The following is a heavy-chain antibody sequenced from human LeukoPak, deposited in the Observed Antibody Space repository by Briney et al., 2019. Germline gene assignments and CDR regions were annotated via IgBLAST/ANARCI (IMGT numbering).Heavy chain of an antibody. CDR2: ISAYNGNT. D-gene: IGHD3-10*01. CDR1: GYTFTSYG. J-gene: IGHJ5*02. CDR3: ARAEIDYYGSGSYSIRFDP. Sequence: ASVKVSCKASGYTFTSYGISWVRQAPGQGLEWMGWISAYNGNTNYAQKLQGGVTMTTDTSTSTAYMELRSLRSDDTAVYYCARAEIDYYGSGSYSIRFDPWGQGTLVTVSS. V-gene: IGHV1-18*01.